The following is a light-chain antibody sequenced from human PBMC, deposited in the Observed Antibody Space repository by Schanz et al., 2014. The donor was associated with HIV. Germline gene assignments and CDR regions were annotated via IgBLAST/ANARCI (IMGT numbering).Light chain of an antibody. J-gene: IGKJ1*01. Sequence: EIVLTQSPDTLSLSPGERATLSCRASQTVSSSSLAWYQQKPGQAPRLLIYGASSRATGIPDRFSGSGSGTDFTLTISRLEPEDFAVYYCQQYGRSLWTFGQGTKVEIK. CDR2: GAS. V-gene: IGKV3-20*01. CDR1: QTVSSSS. CDR3: QQYGRSLWT.